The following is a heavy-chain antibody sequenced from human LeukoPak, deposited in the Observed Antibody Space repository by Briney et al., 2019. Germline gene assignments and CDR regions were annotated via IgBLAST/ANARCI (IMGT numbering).Heavy chain of an antibody. CDR2: ISSSSYI. CDR3: ARATRPWGYYYYYMDV. CDR1: GFTFSSYS. D-gene: IGHD5-24*01. V-gene: IGHV3-21*01. J-gene: IGHJ6*03. Sequence: GGSLRLSCAASGFTFSSYSMNWVRQAPGKGLEWVSSISSSSYIYYADSVKGRFTISRDNAKNSLYLQMNSLRAEDTAVYYCARATRPWGYYYYYMDVWGKGTTVTVSS.